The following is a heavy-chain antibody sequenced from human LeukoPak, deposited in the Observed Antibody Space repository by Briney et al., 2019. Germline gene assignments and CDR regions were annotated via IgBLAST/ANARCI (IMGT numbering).Heavy chain of an antibody. CDR1: GFTFSSYE. CDR3: AELGITMIGGV. Sequence: GGSLRLSCAASGFTFSSYEMNWVRQAPGEGLEWVSYISSSGSTIYYADSVKGRFTISRDNAKNSLYLQMNNLRAEDTAVYYCAELGITMIGGVWGKGTTVTISS. J-gene: IGHJ6*04. D-gene: IGHD3-10*02. V-gene: IGHV3-48*03. CDR2: ISSSGSTI.